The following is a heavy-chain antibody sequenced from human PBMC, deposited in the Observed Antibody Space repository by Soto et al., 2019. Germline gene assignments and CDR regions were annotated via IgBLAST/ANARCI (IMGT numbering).Heavy chain of an antibody. CDR3: ARDTPMVRGVIRNTDAFDI. D-gene: IGHD3-10*01. CDR2: ISYDEGNK. J-gene: IGHJ3*02. Sequence: GGSLRISCAASGFTFASYAMHWVRQATGKGLEWVAVISYDEGNKYYRDSVKGRFTISRDNSKKTLYLQMNSMRGEDTAVYYCARDTPMVRGVIRNTDAFDIWGQGTMVTVSS. CDR1: GFTFASYA. V-gene: IGHV3-30-3*01.